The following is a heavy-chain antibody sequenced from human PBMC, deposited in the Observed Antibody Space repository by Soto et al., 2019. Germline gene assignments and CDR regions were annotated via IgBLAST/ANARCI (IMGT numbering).Heavy chain of an antibody. CDR2: VDTSGIT. Sequence: PSETLSLTCTVSGDSITSNSYSWTWIRQAPRRGLEWIGEVDTSGITNYNPSLESRVTFSIDTSNSQFSLRLSSVTAADTAVYYCARVEEVTAAVPPNFDFWGQGTLVTXSS. V-gene: IGHV4-39*07. CDR1: GDSITSNSYS. J-gene: IGHJ4*02. CDR3: ARVEEVTAAVPPNFDF. D-gene: IGHD6-13*01.